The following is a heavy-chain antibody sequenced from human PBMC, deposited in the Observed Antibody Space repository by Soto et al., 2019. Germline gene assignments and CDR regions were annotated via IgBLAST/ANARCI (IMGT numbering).Heavy chain of an antibody. CDR2: IYYSGST. J-gene: IGHJ4*02. D-gene: IGHD3-10*01. Sequence: TSETLSLTCTLSGASISSSDYYSNWTRQPPGKGLEWIGNIYYSGSTYYNPSLKSRVAISVDTSKNQLSLKLSSVSAADTAVYYCARQRKGSGGSQGYWGQGTLVTVSS. CDR1: GASISSSDYY. V-gene: IGHV4-39*01. CDR3: ARQRKGSGGSQGY.